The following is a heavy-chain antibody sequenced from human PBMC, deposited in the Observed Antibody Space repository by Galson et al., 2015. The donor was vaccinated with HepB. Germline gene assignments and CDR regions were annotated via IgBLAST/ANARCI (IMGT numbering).Heavy chain of an antibody. CDR3: ARECRDYVWGSYRLKGDAFDI. Sequence: LTCTVSGGSIISANYYWSWIRQPAGKGLEWIGRIHNSGNTKYNPSLKSRVTMSVDTSKNQFSLKLSSVTAADTAVYYCARECRDYVWGSYRLKGDAFDIWGQGTTVIVSS. CDR2: IHNSGNT. J-gene: IGHJ3*02. CDR1: GGSIISANYY. D-gene: IGHD3-16*02. V-gene: IGHV4-61*02.